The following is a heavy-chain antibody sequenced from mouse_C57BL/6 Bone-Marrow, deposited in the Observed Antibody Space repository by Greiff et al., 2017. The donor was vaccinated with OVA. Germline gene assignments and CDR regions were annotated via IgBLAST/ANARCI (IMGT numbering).Heavy chain of an antibody. D-gene: IGHD1-1*01. CDR2: IYPRSGNT. CDR1: GYTFTSYG. V-gene: IGHV1-81*01. J-gene: IGHJ2*01. CDR3: ERSYYYGSSYGYFDY. Sequence: VQLQQSGAELARPGASVKLSCKASGYTFTSYGISWVKQRTGQGLEWIGEIYPRSGNTYYNEKFKGKATLTADKSSSTAYMELRSLTSEDSAVYFCERSYYYGSSYGYFDYWGQGTTLTVSS.